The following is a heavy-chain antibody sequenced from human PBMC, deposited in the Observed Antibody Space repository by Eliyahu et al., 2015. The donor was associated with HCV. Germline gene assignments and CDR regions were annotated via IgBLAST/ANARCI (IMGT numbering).Heavy chain of an antibody. J-gene: IGHJ4*02. CDR2: IIPIFGTA. CDR3: ASGGMSYSSSWYYFDY. Sequence: QVQLVQSGAEVKKPGSSVKVSCKASGGTFSSYAISWVRQAPGQGLEWMGGIIPIFGTANYAQKFQGRVTITADKSTSTAYMKLSSLRSEDTAVYYCASGGMSYSSSWYYFDYWGQGTLVTVSS. CDR1: GGTFSSYA. D-gene: IGHD6-13*01. V-gene: IGHV1-69*06.